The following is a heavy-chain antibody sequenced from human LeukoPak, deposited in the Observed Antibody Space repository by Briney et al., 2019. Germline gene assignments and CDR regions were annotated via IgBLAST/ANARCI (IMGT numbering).Heavy chain of an antibody. CDR1: GFTFRSYS. V-gene: IGHV3-48*02. D-gene: IGHD6-13*01. CDR2: ISSSSSTI. J-gene: IGHJ4*02. CDR3: ARGCSSWDCIDY. Sequence: GGSLRLSCAASGFTFRSYSMNWVRQAPGEGLEWVSYISSSSSTIYYADSVKGRFTISRDNAKNSLHLQMNSLRDEDTAVYYCARGCSSWDCIDYWGQGTLVTVSS.